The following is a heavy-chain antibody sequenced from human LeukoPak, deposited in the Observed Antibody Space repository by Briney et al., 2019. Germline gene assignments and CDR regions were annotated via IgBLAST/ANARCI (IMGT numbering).Heavy chain of an antibody. CDR2: IYYSGST. CDR1: GGSISSYY. D-gene: IGHD1-7*01. Sequence: SETLSLTCTASGGSISSYYWSWIRQPPGKGLEWIGYIYYSGSTNYNPSLKSRVTISVDTSKNQFSLKLSSVTAADTAVYYCARDNWNYGSSMDVWGQGTTVTVSS. V-gene: IGHV4-59*01. CDR3: ARDNWNYGSSMDV. J-gene: IGHJ6*02.